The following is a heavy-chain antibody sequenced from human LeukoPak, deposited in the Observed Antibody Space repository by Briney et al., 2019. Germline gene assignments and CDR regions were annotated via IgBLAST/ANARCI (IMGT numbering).Heavy chain of an antibody. J-gene: IGHJ5*02. D-gene: IGHD3-10*01. CDR1: GGSISSHY. CDR2: IFYSGST. CDR3: ASGGPDRFHP. Sequence: PSETLSLTCTVSGGSISSHYWSWIRQPPGKGLEWIGYIFYSGSTNYNPSLKSRVTISVDTSKNQFSLKLSSVTAADTAVYYCASGGPDRFHPWGQGTLVTVSS. V-gene: IGHV4-59*11.